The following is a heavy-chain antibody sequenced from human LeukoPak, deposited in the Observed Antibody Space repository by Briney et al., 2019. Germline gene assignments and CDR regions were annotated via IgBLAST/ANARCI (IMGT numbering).Heavy chain of an antibody. J-gene: IGHJ4*02. CDR3: AKGPGGSAAMSFFDY. CDR1: GFALDDYA. V-gene: IGHV3-9*03. Sequence: SGRTLSLSCAASGFALDDYAMHWVRRAPGQGRGWVSGISWTSGIIGYADSVKGRFTISRDNAKNSLYLQMNSLRAEDMALYYCAKGPGGSAAMSFFDYWGQGTLVTVSS. D-gene: IGHD2-2*01. CDR2: ISWTSGII.